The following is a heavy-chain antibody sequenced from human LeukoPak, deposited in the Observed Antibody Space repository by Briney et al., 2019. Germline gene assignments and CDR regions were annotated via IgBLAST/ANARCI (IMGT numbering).Heavy chain of an antibody. CDR3: AKGSDFWSGRTLDY. CDR1: GFAFKDSA. J-gene: IGHJ4*02. CDR2: ISGSGGST. D-gene: IGHD3-3*01. V-gene: IGHV3-23*01. Sequence: GGSLRLSCAASGFAFKDSAMTWVGQAPGKGLEWVSAISGSGGSTYYADSVKGRFTISRDNSKNTLYLQMNSLRAEDTAVYYCAKGSDFWSGRTLDYWGQGTLVTVSS.